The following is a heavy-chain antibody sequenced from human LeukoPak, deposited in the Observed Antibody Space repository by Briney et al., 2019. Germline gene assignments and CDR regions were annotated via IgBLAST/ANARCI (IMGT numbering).Heavy chain of an antibody. CDR1: GYTFTVYY. CDR2: INPNSGGT. Sequence: ASVKVSCKASGYTFTVYYMHWVRQAPGQGLEWVGWINPNSGGTNYAQKFQGRVTMTRDTPISTAYMELSRLRSDDTAVYYCARITGYSSGWYGDYFDYWGQGTLVTVSS. V-gene: IGHV1-2*02. D-gene: IGHD6-19*01. J-gene: IGHJ4*02. CDR3: ARITGYSSGWYGDYFDY.